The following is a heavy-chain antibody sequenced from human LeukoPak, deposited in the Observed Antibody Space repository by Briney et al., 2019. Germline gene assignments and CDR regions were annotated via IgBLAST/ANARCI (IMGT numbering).Heavy chain of an antibody. CDR2: IYYSGST. CDR3: ARMLWTGRDGMDV. Sequence: SETLSLTCTVSGGSMSPYHWGWIRQPPGKGLEWTGYIYYSGSTNYNPSLNSRVTISVDTSKNQFSLKLSSVTAADTAVYYCARMLWTGRDGMDVWGQGTTVTVSS. D-gene: IGHD2-2*01. V-gene: IGHV4-59*12. J-gene: IGHJ6*02. CDR1: GGSMSPYH.